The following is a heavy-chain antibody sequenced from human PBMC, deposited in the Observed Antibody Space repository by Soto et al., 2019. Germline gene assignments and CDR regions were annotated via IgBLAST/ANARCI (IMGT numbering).Heavy chain of an antibody. Sequence: QVRLQESGPGLVKPSQTLSLTCTVSGVSISSGGYYWSWICQHPGKGLEWIGYIYYSGSTYYNPSLKSRVSISVDTSKNQFSLKLRSVTAADTAVYSCARETRFSRFDPWGQGTLVTVSS. CDR3: ARETRFSRFDP. J-gene: IGHJ5*02. V-gene: IGHV4-31*03. D-gene: IGHD3-3*01. CDR1: GVSISSGGYY. CDR2: IYYSGST.